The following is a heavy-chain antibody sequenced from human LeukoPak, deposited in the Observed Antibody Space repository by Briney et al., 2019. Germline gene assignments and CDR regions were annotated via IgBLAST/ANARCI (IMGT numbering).Heavy chain of an antibody. CDR2: ISSGTYI. CDR1: GFTFSRFE. J-gene: IGHJ4*02. Sequence: GGSLRLSCVASGFTFSRFEMNWVRQAPGKGLEWISHISSGTYIAYADSVKGRFTISRDNAKNSLYLQMNSLRAEDTAVYYCTREQDREAAATVIGDSWGQGTLVTVSS. D-gene: IGHD2-15*01. V-gene: IGHV3-48*03. CDR3: TREQDREAAATVIGDS.